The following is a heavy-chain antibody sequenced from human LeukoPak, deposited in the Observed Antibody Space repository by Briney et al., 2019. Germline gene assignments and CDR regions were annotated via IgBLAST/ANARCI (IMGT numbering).Heavy chain of an antibody. CDR1: GYTFNTCG. Sequence: ASVKVSCKASGYTFNTCGIIWVRQGPGQGLEWMGWISAYNGDTTYAQKLQGRVTLTTDASTSTAYMELRSLRSDDTAVYYCAGESTGGSLEIDYWGQGTLVTVSS. CDR3: AGESTGGSLEIDY. J-gene: IGHJ4*02. D-gene: IGHD2-8*02. CDR2: ISAYNGDT. V-gene: IGHV1-18*01.